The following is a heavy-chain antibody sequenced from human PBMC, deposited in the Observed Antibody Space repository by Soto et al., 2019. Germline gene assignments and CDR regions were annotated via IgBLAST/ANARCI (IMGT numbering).Heavy chain of an antibody. V-gene: IGHV3-21*01. CDR3: ARSLTGINYYYYYGMDV. CDR1: GFTFISYT. D-gene: IGHD1-20*01. CDR2: ISSSSSYI. Sequence: GGSLRLSCAASGFTFISYTVNWVRQAPGKGLEWVSSISSSSSYIYYADSVQGRFTISRDNAKDSLYLQMNSLRAEDTAVYYCARSLTGINYYYYYGMDVWGQGTTVTVSS. J-gene: IGHJ6*02.